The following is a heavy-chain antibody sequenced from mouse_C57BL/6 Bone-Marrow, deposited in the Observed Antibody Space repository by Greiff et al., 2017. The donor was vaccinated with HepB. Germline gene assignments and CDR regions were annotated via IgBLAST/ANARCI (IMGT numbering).Heavy chain of an antibody. CDR3: ARGELRYAMDY. V-gene: IGHV3-6*01. J-gene: IGHJ4*01. Sequence: EVQLQESGPGLVKPSQSLSLTCSVTGYSITSGYYWNWIRQFPGNKLEWMGYISYDGSNNYNPSLKNRISITRDTSKNQFFLKLNSVTTEDTATYYCARGELRYAMDYWGQGTSVTVSS. CDR1: GYSITSGYY. CDR2: ISYDGSN. D-gene: IGHD1-1*01.